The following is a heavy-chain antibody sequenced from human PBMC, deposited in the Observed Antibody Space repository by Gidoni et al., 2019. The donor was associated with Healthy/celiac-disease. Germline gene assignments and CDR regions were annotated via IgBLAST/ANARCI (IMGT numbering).Heavy chain of an antibody. CDR3: ARDQYYYDSSGYYQTDYYYGMDV. CDR1: GLTFSRYG. D-gene: IGHD3-22*01. CDR2: IWYDGSNK. Sequence: QVQLVESGGGVVQPGRSLRLSCAASGLTFSRYGMHWVRQAPGKGLEWVAVIWYDGSNKYYADSVKGRFTISRDNSKNTLYLQMNSLRAEDTAVYYCARDQYYYDSSGYYQTDYYYGMDVWGQGTTVTVSS. J-gene: IGHJ6*02. V-gene: IGHV3-33*01.